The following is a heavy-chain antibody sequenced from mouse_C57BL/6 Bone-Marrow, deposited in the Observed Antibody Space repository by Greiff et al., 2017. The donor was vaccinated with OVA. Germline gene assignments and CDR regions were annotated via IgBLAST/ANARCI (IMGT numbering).Heavy chain of an antibody. CDR2: ISSGSSTI. CDR1: GFTFSDYG. Sequence: EVHLVESGGGLVKPGGSLKLSCAASGFTFSDYGMHWVRQAPEKGLEWVAYISSGSSTIYYADTVKGRFTISRDNAKNTLFLQMTSLRSEDTAMYYCARGDWYVDVWGTGTTVTVSS. CDR3: ARGDWYVDV. J-gene: IGHJ1*03. V-gene: IGHV5-17*01.